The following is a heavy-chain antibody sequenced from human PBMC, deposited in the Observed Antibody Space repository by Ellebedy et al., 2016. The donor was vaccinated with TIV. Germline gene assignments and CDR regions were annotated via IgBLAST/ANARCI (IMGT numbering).Heavy chain of an antibody. D-gene: IGHD6-6*01. Sequence: GSLRLSXAVYGGSFSGYYWSWIRQPPGKGLEWIGYIYYSGSTNYNPSLKSRVTISVDTSKNQFSLKLSSVTAADTAVYYCARGGGIAARPRRNYYYMDVWGKGTTVTVSS. CDR1: GGSFSGYY. V-gene: IGHV4-59*01. CDR2: IYYSGST. CDR3: ARGGGIAARPRRNYYYMDV. J-gene: IGHJ6*03.